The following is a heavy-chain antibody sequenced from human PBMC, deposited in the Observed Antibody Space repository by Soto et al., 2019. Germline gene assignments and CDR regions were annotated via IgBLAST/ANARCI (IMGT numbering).Heavy chain of an antibody. CDR2: IYYSGST. D-gene: IGHD3-3*01. V-gene: IGHV4-59*01. CDR1: GGSISSYY. Sequence: SETLSLTCTVSGGSISSYYWSWIRQPPGKGLEWIGYIYYSGSTNYNPSPKSRVTISVDTSKNQFSLKLSSVTAADTAVYYCAREVIPAYYDFWSGYYHDAFDIWGQGTMVTVSS. J-gene: IGHJ3*02. CDR3: AREVIPAYYDFWSGYYHDAFDI.